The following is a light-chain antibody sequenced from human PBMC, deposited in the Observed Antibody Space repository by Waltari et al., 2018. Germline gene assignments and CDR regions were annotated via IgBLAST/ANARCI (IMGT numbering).Light chain of an antibody. V-gene: IGKV1-9*01. CDR1: QVITSH. Sequence: DIQLTQSPSFLSASVGDRVTVTCRASQVITSHLAWYPQKPGKAPKLLIYAASTLNSGVPSRFSGSGSGTEFTLTINSLQPEDFATYYCQHLNSYPPFSFGPGTKVDIK. J-gene: IGKJ3*01. CDR3: QHLNSYPPFS. CDR2: AAS.